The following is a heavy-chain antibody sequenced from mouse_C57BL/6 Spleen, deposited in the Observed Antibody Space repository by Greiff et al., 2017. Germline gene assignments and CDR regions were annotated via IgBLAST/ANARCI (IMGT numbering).Heavy chain of an antibody. J-gene: IGHJ3*01. CDR2: ISDGGSYT. CDR3: ARDYYEGPWFAY. V-gene: IGHV5-4*01. CDR1: GFTFSSYA. D-gene: IGHD1-1*01. Sequence: VQLKESGGGLVKPGGSLKLSCAASGFTFSSYAMSWVRQTPEKRLEWVATISDGGSYTYYPDNVKGRFTISRDNAKNNLYLQMSHLKSEDTAMYYCARDYYEGPWFAYWGQGTLVTVSA.